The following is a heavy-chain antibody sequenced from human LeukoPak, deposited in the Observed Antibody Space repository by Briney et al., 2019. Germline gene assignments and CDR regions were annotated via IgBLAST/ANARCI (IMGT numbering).Heavy chain of an antibody. CDR2: ISSSSSTI. Sequence: GGSLRLSCAASGFTFSSYSMNWVRQAPGKGLEWVSYISSSSSTIYYADSVKGRFTISRDNAKNSLYLQMNSLRAEDTAVYYCARGTYCSGGSCYSKIIDYWGQGTLVTVSS. CDR3: ARGTYCSGGSCYSKIIDY. J-gene: IGHJ4*02. D-gene: IGHD2-15*01. V-gene: IGHV3-48*01. CDR1: GFTFSSYS.